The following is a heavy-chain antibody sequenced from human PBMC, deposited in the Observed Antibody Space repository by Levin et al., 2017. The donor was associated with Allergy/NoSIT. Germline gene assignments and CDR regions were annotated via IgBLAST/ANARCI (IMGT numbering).Heavy chain of an antibody. CDR3: VRDLNWSSFN. CDR2: IDRDGSAR. J-gene: IGHJ4*02. CDR1: GFTFTDRW. V-gene: IGHV3-7*01. Sequence: GGSLRLSCAASGFTFTDRWMIWVRQAPGKGLEWVANIDRDGSARNYLDSVKGRFTISRDNAKSTLSLQMNSLRAGDTAVYYCVRDLNWSSFNWGQGTLVTVSS.